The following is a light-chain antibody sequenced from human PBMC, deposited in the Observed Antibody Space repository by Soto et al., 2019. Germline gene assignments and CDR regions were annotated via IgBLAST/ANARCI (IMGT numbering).Light chain of an antibody. V-gene: IGLV1-40*01. CDR2: GNS. Sequence: QSVLTQPPSVSGSPGRRITITCTESRSNIGAGYEVHWYQQLPGTAPKLLIYGNSNRPPGVPDRFSGSNSGTSASLALTGLQSEDEAEDYCHSHDSSLSSHVVFGGGTKVTVL. CDR1: RSNIGAGYE. J-gene: IGLJ2*01. CDR3: HSHDSSLSSHVV.